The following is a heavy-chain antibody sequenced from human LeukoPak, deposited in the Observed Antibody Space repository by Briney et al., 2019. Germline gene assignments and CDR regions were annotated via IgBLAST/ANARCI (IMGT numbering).Heavy chain of an antibody. CDR2: INPNSGGT. V-gene: IGHV1-2*02. CDR3: ARDQEGLTATTVAGTVEY. D-gene: IGHD6-19*01. CDR1: GYTFTGYY. Sequence: ASVKVSCKASGYTFTGYYMHWVRQAPGQGLEWMGWINPNSGGTNYAQKFQGRVTMTRDTSISTAYMELSRLRSDDTAVYYCARDQEGLTATTVAGTVEYWGQGTLVTVSS. J-gene: IGHJ4*02.